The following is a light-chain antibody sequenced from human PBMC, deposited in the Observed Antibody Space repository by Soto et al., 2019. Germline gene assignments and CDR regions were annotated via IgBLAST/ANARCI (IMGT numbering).Light chain of an antibody. V-gene: IGLV2-14*03. CDR1: RSDIGTYNY. CDR3: MSCTTTSSFV. J-gene: IGLJ1*01. CDR2: DVS. Sequence: QYVLTQPASMSVSPGQSITISCTGTRSDIGTYNYPSWYQQHPGKAPRLVISDVSNRPSGVSNRFSGSKSGNTASLTITGLQSEDEADYYCMSCTTTSSFVFGSGTKVTVL.